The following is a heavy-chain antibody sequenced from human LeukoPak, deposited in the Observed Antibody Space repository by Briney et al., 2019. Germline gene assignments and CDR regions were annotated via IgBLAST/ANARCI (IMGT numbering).Heavy chain of an antibody. Sequence: GGSLRLSCAASGFTFSSYSMNWVRQAPGKGLEWVSSISSSSTYIYYTDSVKGRFTISRDNSKNTLYLQMNSLRAEDTAVYYCAKDRHAPGRYCSSTSCFPFDSWGQGTLVTVSS. CDR1: GFTFSSYS. J-gene: IGHJ5*01. CDR2: ISSSSTYI. CDR3: AKDRHAPGRYCSSTSCFPFDS. D-gene: IGHD2-2*01. V-gene: IGHV3-21*04.